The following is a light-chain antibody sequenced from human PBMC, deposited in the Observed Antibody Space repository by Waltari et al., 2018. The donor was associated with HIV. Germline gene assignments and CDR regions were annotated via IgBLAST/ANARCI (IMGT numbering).Light chain of an antibody. Sequence: EIVMTQSPLSLSVTPRQPASISCKSSQILLHTDGKTYLYWYLQRPGQPPQLLIYEVSSRFSGVPERFSGSGSGTDFTLTISRVEAEDVGLYYCMQTIQLPPYTFGQGTKLEI. CDR2: EVS. CDR3: MQTIQLPPYT. CDR1: QILLHTDGKTY. J-gene: IGKJ2*01. V-gene: IGKV2D-29*01.